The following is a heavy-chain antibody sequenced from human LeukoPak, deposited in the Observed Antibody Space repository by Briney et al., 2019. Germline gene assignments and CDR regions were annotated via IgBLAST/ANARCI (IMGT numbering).Heavy chain of an antibody. J-gene: IGHJ1*01. CDR2: IYIGDVT. D-gene: IGHD3-9*01. CDR1: GFTFDNCA. V-gene: IGHV3-66*01. Sequence: GGSLRLSCAASGFTFDNCAMHWVRQAPGKGLEWVSVIYIGDVTHYADSVKGRFTVSRDDSKNTQYLRMNSLRVEDTAVYYCATRDLQSSSDILKWGQGTLVTVSS. CDR3: ATRDLQSSSDILK.